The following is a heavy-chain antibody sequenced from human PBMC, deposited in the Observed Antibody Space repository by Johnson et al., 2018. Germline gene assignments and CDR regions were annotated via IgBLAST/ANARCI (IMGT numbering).Heavy chain of an antibody. CDR3: AKDTGEYGMDV. CDR1: GFTFDDYA. CDR2: ISWNSGSI. D-gene: IGHD3-10*01. J-gene: IGHJ6*02. Sequence: EVQLVESGGGLVQPGRSLRLSCAASGFTFDDYAMHWVRQAPGKGLEWVSGISWNSGSIGYADSVKGRFTISRDNAKNSLYLQMNSLRAEDTALYYCAKDTGEYGMDVWGQGTTVTVSS. V-gene: IGHV3-9*01.